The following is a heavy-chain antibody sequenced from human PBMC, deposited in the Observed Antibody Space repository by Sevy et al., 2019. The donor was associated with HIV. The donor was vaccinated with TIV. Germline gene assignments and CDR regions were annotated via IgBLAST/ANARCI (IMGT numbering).Heavy chain of an antibody. V-gene: IGHV3-30*18. J-gene: IGHJ3*02. D-gene: IGHD2-15*01. CDR2: ISHDGSLK. CDR1: GFIFTNYG. CDR3: AKGSRATGSAFDI. Sequence: GGSLRLSCAASGFIFTNYGMHWVRQAPGNGLEWVAVISHDGSLKYYADSVRGRVTISRDSSKNTVSLQMNSLRLEDTAVYYCAKGSRATGSAFDISGQWTLVTVSS.